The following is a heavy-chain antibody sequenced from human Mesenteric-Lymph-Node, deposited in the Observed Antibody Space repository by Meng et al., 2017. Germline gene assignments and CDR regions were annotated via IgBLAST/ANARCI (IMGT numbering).Heavy chain of an antibody. J-gene: IGHJ4*02. V-gene: IGHV4-59*01. CDR2: ISYSGST. Sequence: SETLSLTCTVSGGSIKTYYWTWIRQPPRKGLEWIGYISYSGSTNYNPSLKSRVTISVDTSKNQLSLRLSSVTAADTAMHYCARGGLSRIDYWGQGTLVTVSS. CDR3: ARGGLSRIDY. CDR1: GGSIKTYY. D-gene: IGHD3-16*01.